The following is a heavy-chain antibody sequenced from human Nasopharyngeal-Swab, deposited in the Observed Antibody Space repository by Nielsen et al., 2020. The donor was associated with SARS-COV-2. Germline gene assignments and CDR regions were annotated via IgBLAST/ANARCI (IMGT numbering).Heavy chain of an antibody. V-gene: IGHV5-51*01. J-gene: IGHJ4*02. Sequence: KVSCKGSGYSFTSYWIGWVRQMPGKGLEWMGIIYPGDSDTRYSPSFQGQVTIPADKSISTAYLQWSSLKASDTAMYYCATSDNWNSPGDYWGQGTLVTVSS. CDR1: GYSFTSYW. CDR2: IYPGDSDT. D-gene: IGHD1/OR15-1a*01. CDR3: ATSDNWNSPGDY.